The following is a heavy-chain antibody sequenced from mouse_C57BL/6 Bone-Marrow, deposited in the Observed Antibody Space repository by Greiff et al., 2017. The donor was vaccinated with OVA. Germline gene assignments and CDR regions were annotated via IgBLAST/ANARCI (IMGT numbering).Heavy chain of an antibody. CDR3: TRDLDYYGSSSYWYFDV. V-gene: IGHV5-9-1*02. CDR1: GFTFSSYA. J-gene: IGHJ1*03. Sequence: DVKLVESGEGLVKPGGSLKLSCAASGFTFSSYAMSWVRQTPEKRLEWVAYISSGGDYIYYADTVKGRFTISRDNARNTLYLQMSSLKSEDTAMYYCTRDLDYYGSSSYWYFDVWGTGTTVTVSS. CDR2: ISSGGDYI. D-gene: IGHD1-1*01.